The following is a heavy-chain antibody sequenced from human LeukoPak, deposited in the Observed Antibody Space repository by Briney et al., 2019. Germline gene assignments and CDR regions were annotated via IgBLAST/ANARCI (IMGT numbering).Heavy chain of an antibody. CDR1: GGSISSSSYY. Sequence: SETLSLTCTVSGGSISSSSYYWGWIRQPPGKGLEWIGSIYYSGSTNYNPSLKSRVTISVDTSKNQFSLKLSSVTAADTAVYYCARTFTTGKASDYWGQGTLVTVSS. V-gene: IGHV4-39*07. CDR2: IYYSGST. CDR3: ARTFTTGKASDY. D-gene: IGHD1-1*01. J-gene: IGHJ4*02.